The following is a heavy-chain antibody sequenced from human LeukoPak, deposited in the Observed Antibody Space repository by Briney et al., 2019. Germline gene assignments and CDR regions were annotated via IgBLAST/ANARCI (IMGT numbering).Heavy chain of an antibody. D-gene: IGHD1-26*01. J-gene: IGHJ4*02. CDR1: AFTFSSYS. V-gene: IGHV3-21*01. CDR2: ISSSSSYI. CDR3: ARDGVGATTYHLGW. Sequence: KAGGSLRLSCAAYAFTFSSYSINSVRQAPGKGLEWVSSISSSSSYIYYADSVNGRFTISRDNTKNSLYLQMNSLSGEDTAVYYCARDGVGATTYHLGWWGKGTLVTVSS.